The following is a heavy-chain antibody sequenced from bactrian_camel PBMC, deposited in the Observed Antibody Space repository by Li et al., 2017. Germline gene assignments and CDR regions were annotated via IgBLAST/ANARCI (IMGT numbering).Heavy chain of an antibody. Sequence: HVQLVESGGGSVQAGGSLRLSCVASGDTIGRYCMGWFRQIPDKEREGVAGIESDGSTSYTDSVRGRFTVSQDNSKNTLYLQMNSLKPDDTARYYCATDPYSDCSGSYFDWGQGTQVTVS. J-gene: IGHJ4*01. D-gene: IGHD2*01. CDR3: ATDPYSDCSGSYFD. V-gene: IGHV3S55*01. CDR1: GDTIGRYC. CDR2: IESDGST.